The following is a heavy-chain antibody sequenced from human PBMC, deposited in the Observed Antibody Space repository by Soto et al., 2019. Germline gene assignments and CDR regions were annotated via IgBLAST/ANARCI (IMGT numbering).Heavy chain of an antibody. CDR2: IDPSDSYT. D-gene: IGHD6-13*01. J-gene: IGHJ4*02. V-gene: IGHV5-10-1*04. CDR1: GYSFTNYW. CDR3: ARPPSPSSSSWYAWDY. Sequence: GESLKISCKASGYSFTNYWISWVRQMPGKGPEWMGRIDPSDSYTNNSPPFQGQVTISADKSISTAYLQWSSLKASDTAMYYCARPPSPSSSSWYAWDYWGQGTLVTVSS.